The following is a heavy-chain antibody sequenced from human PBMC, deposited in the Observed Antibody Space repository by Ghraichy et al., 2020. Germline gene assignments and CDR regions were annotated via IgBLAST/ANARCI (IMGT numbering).Heavy chain of an antibody. D-gene: IGHD2-15*01. CDR2: IYYSGST. J-gene: IGHJ4*02. Sequence: SETLSLTCTVSGGSISSYYWSWIRQPPGKGLEWIGYIYYSGSTTYNPSLKSRVTISVDTSKNQFSLNLSSVTAADTAVYYCARGCRSRGGCSGGSCYPDSWGQGTLVTVSS. CDR3: ARGCRSRGGCSGGSCYPDS. V-gene: IGHV4-59*01. CDR1: GGSISSYY.